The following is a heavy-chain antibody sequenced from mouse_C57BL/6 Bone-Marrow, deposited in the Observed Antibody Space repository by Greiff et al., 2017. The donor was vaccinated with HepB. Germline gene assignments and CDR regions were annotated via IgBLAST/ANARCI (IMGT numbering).Heavy chain of an antibody. D-gene: IGHD1-1*01. CDR3: ARQPTTVVAEGFAY. J-gene: IGHJ3*01. CDR2: IDPSDSYT. V-gene: IGHV1-59*01. Sequence: QVQLQQPGAELVRPGTSVKLSCKASGYTFTSYWMHWVKQRSGQGLEWIGVIDPSDSYTNYNQKFKGKATLTVDTSSSTAYMQLSSLTSEDSAVYYCARQPTTVVAEGFAYWGQGTLVTVSA. CDR1: GYTFTSYW.